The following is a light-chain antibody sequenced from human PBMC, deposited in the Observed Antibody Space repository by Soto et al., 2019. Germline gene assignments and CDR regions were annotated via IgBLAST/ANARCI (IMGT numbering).Light chain of an antibody. CDR2: KAS. CDR1: QTISSW. Sequence: DIQITQSASTLSGSVGDRVTITCRASQTISSWLAWYQQKPGKAPKLLIYKASTLKSGVPSRSSGSGSGTEFTLTISSLQPDDFATYYCQHYNSYSEAFGQGTRVDIK. V-gene: IGKV1-5*03. J-gene: IGKJ1*01. CDR3: QHYNSYSEA.